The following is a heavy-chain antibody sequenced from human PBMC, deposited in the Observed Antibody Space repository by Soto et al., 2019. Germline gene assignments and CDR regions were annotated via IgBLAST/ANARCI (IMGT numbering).Heavy chain of an antibody. J-gene: IGHJ4*02. Sequence: QEQLVQSGAEVKKPGSSVKVSCKASGGTFSTHAITWVRQAPGQGLEWMGGINPIFGTTNYAQKFQGRLTITAVKSTTTAYMELSSLRSDDTAVYYCARSYSFGGVISPTFDYWGQGTLVTVSS. CDR2: INPIFGTT. V-gene: IGHV1-69*06. D-gene: IGHD3-16*02. CDR1: GGTFSTHA. CDR3: ARSYSFGGVISPTFDY.